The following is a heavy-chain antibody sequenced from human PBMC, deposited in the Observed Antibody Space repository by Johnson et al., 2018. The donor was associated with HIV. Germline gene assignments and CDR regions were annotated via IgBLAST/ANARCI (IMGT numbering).Heavy chain of an antibody. CDR3: ARAVGAGGI. J-gene: IGHJ3*02. CDR2: IYGGGST. Sequence: VQLVESGGGLVQPGGSLRLPFPPPGFTVSTTYTSGIRQALGKGLARVSAIYGGGSTYYADPVKGRFTIPRDNSKNTLYLQMNSLRAEETAVYYCARAVGAGGIWGQGTMVTVSS. CDR1: GFTVSTTY. V-gene: IGHV3-66*01. D-gene: IGHD1-26*01.